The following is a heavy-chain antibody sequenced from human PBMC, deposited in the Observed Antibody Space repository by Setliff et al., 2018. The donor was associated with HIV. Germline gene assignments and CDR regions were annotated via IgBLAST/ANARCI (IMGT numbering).Heavy chain of an antibody. D-gene: IGHD3-9*01. CDR1: GFTLDNYA. CDR3: ATNFLYDILTGYFPYQFDQ. J-gene: IGHJ4*02. CDR2: ITWNRGTI. Sequence: PGGSLRLSCAASGFTLDNYAMSWVRQRPGEGLEWVASITWNRGTIAYADSVKGRFAISRDDAKNSLHLQMNSLRPDDTAVYYCATNFLYDILTGYFPYQFDQWGQGTLVTVSS. V-gene: IGHV3-9*01.